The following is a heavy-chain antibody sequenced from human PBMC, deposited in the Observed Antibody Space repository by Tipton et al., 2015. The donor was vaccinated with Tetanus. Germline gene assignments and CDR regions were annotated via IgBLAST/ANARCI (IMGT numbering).Heavy chain of an antibody. J-gene: IGHJ5*02. D-gene: IGHD2-2*01. CDR3: ARGGRYCSSTSCPRRWFDP. CDR2: IYYSGST. Sequence: TLSLTCTVSGGSISSSSYYWGWIRQPPGKGLEWIGSIYYSGSTYYNPSLKSRVTISVDTSKNQFSLKLSSVTAADTAVYYCARGGRYCSSTSCPRRWFDPWGQGTLVTISS. V-gene: IGHV4-39*01. CDR1: GGSISSSSYY.